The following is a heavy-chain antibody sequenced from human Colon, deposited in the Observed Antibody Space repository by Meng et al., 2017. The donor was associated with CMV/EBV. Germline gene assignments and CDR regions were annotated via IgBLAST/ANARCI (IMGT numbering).Heavy chain of an antibody. Sequence: GESLKISCKGSGYSFTSYWVAWVRQAPGQGLEWMGWIDPNSGGTNSAQKFQGRVTMTRDTSISTAYMELSRLTADDTALYYCAREYSSAWFGYWGQGTLVTVSS. J-gene: IGHJ4*02. CDR3: AREYSSAWFGY. CDR1: GYSFTSYW. V-gene: IGHV1-2*02. D-gene: IGHD6-25*01. CDR2: IDPNSGGT.